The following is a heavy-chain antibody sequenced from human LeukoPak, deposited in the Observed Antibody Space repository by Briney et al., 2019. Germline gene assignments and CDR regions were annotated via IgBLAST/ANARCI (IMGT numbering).Heavy chain of an antibody. CDR3: ARLGQLGSPDAFDI. D-gene: IGHD2-15*01. CDR1: GYTFTGYW. Sequence: GESLKISCKSSGYTFTGYWIGWVRQMPGKGLEWWGIISPGDSDTRYSPSFQGQVTMSADKSISTAYLQWSSLKASDTAMYYCARLGQLGSPDAFDIWGQGTMVTVSS. J-gene: IGHJ3*02. V-gene: IGHV5-51*01. CDR2: ISPGDSDT.